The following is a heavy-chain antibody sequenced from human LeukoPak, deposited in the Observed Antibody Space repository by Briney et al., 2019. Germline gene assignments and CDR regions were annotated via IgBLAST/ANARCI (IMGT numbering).Heavy chain of an antibody. Sequence: SVKVSCKASGGTFNNYVISWVRQAPGQGLEWMGRIIPILGIANYAQKFQGRVTITADKSTSTTYMELSSLRSEDTAVYYCARPDTNWGQGTLVTVSS. CDR3: ARPDTN. V-gene: IGHV1-69*04. J-gene: IGHJ4*02. D-gene: IGHD5-18*01. CDR2: IIPILGIA. CDR1: GGTFNNYV.